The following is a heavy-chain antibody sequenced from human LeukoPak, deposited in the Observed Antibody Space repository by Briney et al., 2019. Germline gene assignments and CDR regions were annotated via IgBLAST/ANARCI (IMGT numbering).Heavy chain of an antibody. D-gene: IGHD2-21*02. V-gene: IGHV1-2*02. CDR2: IKPDSGAT. CDR1: GYNLVAFY. J-gene: IGHJ4*02. CDR3: TRDGDWVRQDFAL. Sequence: ASVKVSCKASGYNLVAFYMYWVRQAPGQGLEWMEWIKPDSGATLYSQKFQGRVTMTRDTSITTLYMELSSLTSDDTAVYYCTRDGDWVRQDFALWGQGTLVTVSS.